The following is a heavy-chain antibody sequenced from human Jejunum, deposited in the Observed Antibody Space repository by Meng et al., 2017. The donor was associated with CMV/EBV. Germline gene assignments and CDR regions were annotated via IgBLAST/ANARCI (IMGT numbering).Heavy chain of an antibody. D-gene: IGHD3-3*01. Sequence: CTGSGGSVSIGSCYWSWIRQPPGKGLEWIGYIYYTGSTDYNPSLKSRVTISRDTSKNQFSLKLSSVTAADTAVYYCARRFFAFNIWGQGTMVTVSS. CDR1: GGSVSIGSCY. CDR2: IYYTGST. CDR3: ARRFFAFNI. V-gene: IGHV4-61*01. J-gene: IGHJ3*02.